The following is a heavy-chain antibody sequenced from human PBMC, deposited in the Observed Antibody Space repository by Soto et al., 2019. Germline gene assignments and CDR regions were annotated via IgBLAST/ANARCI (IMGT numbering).Heavy chain of an antibody. CDR2: ISSSSSTI. Sequence: EVQLVESGGGLVQPGGSLRLSCAASGFTFSSYSMNWVRQAPGKGLEWVSYISSSSSTIYYADSVKGRFTISRDNAQNSLYLQMNSLRAEDSAVYCCAGDSSGWSGEFDYWGQGTLVTVSS. V-gene: IGHV3-48*01. CDR3: AGDSSGWSGEFDY. J-gene: IGHJ4*02. D-gene: IGHD6-19*01. CDR1: GFTFSSYS.